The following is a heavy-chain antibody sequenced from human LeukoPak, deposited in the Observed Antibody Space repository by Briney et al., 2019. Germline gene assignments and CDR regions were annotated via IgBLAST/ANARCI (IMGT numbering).Heavy chain of an antibody. CDR3: ATSQGGDWFDP. Sequence: SETLSLTCTVSGGSISSYYWSWIRQPPGKGLEWIGYIYYSGSTNYNPSLKSRVTISVDTSKNQFSLKLSSASAADTAVYYCATSQGGDWFDPWGQGTLVTVSS. D-gene: IGHD3-16*01. CDR1: GGSISSYY. J-gene: IGHJ5*02. CDR2: IYYSGST. V-gene: IGHV4-59*01.